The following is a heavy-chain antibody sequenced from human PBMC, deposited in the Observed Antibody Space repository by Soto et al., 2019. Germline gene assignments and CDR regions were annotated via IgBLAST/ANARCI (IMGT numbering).Heavy chain of an antibody. CDR2: INHNTGAT. CDR3: PRDHNPAQYYHGMDV. J-gene: IGHJ6*02. V-gene: IGHV1-2*02. CDR1: ACFFTACY. D-gene: IGHD1-1*01. Sequence: QVQLVQSGAEVMKPGASVKVSCKTSACFFTACYIHWVRQAPGQGLAWMGWINHNTGATNYPQKFQGRVTMTSDTSISPASMELSSLMSDDPAFYYCPRDHNPAQYYHGMDVWGQGTTVTVS.